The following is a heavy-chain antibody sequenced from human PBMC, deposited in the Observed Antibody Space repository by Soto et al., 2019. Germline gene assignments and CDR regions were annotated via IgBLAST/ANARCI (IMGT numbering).Heavy chain of an antibody. CDR1: GFSLRNTRMG. Sequence: QVTLKESGPVLVKPTETLTLTCTVSGFSLRNTRMGVSWIRQSPGKALEWLAHIFLNDAKSYSPSLKSRLAISRDTSKSQVVLTMTNVAPVDTATYYCARSLYVDYVHWYFDLWGRGTLVTVSS. V-gene: IGHV2-26*01. D-gene: IGHD4-17*01. CDR3: ARSLYVDYVHWYFDL. J-gene: IGHJ2*01. CDR2: IFLNDAK.